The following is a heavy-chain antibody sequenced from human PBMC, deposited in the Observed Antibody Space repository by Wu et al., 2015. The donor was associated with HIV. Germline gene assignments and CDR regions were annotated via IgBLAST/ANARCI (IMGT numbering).Heavy chain of an antibody. D-gene: IGHD2-2*01. CDR1: GGTFSSYV. CDR2: IIPIFTTA. J-gene: IGHJ6*03. CDR3: ARAPCCSDSCYCYNYHMDV. V-gene: IGHV1-69*05. Sequence: QVQLVQSGAEVKKPGSSVKVSCKASGGTFSSYVISWVRQAPGQGLEWMGGIIPIFTTAHYAQKFQGRVTITTDDSTSTAYMELSSLRSEDTAVYYCARAPCCSDSCYCYNYHMDVWGKGATVTIS.